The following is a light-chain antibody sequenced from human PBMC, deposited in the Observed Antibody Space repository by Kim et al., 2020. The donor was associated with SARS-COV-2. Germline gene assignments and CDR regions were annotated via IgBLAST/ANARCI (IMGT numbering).Light chain of an antibody. J-gene: IGKJ4*02. CDR1: QRIDAN. Sequence: ATLPVSAGESATLSCRASQRIDANLAWYQQKPGQRPRLLIFDVSTRATGIPVRVSGSGSWTDFSLTISSLEPEDLAFNYCQYSTSFGGGTKVYI. CDR3: QYSTS. V-gene: IGKV3-11*01. CDR2: DVS.